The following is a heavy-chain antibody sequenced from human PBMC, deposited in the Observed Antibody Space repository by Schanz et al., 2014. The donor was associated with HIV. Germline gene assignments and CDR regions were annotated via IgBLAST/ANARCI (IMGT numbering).Heavy chain of an antibody. J-gene: IGHJ1*01. V-gene: IGHV3-23*01. CDR2: IRGGGDT. Sequence: EVQLLESGGDLVQPGGSLRLSCEVSGFSLINNAMTWVRQAPGKGLEWVSDIRGGGDTYYADSVRGRFTFSRDDSKNTLFLQMNSLRVEDTAVYYCTRHRFNSAPGWGRGTLVSV. CDR3: TRHRFNSAPG. D-gene: IGHD6-13*01. CDR1: GFSLINNA.